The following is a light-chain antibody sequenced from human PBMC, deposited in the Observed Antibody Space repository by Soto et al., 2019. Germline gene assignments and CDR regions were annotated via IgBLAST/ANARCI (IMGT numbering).Light chain of an antibody. V-gene: IGKV3-15*01. Sequence: EIVMTQSPATPSVSPGERATLSCRASQSVSSKLAWFQQKPGQAPSLLIYGVSTRATGVPVLFSGSGAGTDFTLTINSLQSEDFAVSYCQQYNNWPHTFGQGTKVDIK. CDR2: GVS. CDR3: QQYNNWPHT. CDR1: QSVSSK. J-gene: IGKJ2*01.